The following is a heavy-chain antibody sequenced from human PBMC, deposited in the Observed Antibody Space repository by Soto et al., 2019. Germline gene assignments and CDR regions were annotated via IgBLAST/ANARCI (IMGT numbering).Heavy chain of an antibody. D-gene: IGHD1-26*01. CDR1: GFTFSDYA. V-gene: IGHV3-23*01. J-gene: IGHJ6*02. Sequence: EVQLLESGVGLVQPGGSLRLSGAASGFTFSDYAMNWVRQSPGKGLEWVSAISKDAASTYYADSVKGRFTISRDNSKNTLYLQLNSLRAEDTAVYYCSRALIGIPGMDVWGQGTTVTVSS. CDR2: ISKDAAST. CDR3: SRALIGIPGMDV.